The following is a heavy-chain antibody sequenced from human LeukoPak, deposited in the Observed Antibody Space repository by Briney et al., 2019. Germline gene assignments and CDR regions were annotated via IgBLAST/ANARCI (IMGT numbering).Heavy chain of an antibody. D-gene: IGHD3-16*01. J-gene: IGHJ3*02. CDR3: ARDPAYDCVWGSPTGVDI. V-gene: IGHV4-30-4*08. Sequence: SETLSLTCTVSGGSISSGDYHWSWIRQPPGKGLEWIGYIYYSGSTYYNPSLKSRVTISVDTSKNQFSLKLSSVTAADTAVYYCARDPAYDCVWGSPTGVDIWGQGTMVTVSS. CDR1: GGSISSGDYH. CDR2: IYYSGST.